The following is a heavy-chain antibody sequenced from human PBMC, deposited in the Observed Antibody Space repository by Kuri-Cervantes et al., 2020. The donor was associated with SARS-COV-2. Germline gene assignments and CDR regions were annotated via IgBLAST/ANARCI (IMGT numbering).Heavy chain of an antibody. J-gene: IGHJ5*02. CDR1: GFTFSSYG. V-gene: IGHV3-33*01. CDR3: ASLSNLEWLPP. D-gene: IGHD3-3*01. Sequence: GGSLRLSCAASGFTFSSYGMHWVRQAPGKGLEWVAVIWYDGSNKYYADSVKGRFTISRDNSKNTLYLQMNCLRAEDTAVYYCASLSNLEWLPPWGQGTLVTVSS. CDR2: IWYDGSNK.